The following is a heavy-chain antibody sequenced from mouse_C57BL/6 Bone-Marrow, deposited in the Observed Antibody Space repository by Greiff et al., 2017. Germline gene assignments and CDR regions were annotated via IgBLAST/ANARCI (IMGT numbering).Heavy chain of an antibody. J-gene: IGHJ2*01. CDR1: GFTLSSYA. Sequence: EVMLVESGGGLLKPGGSLKLSCAASGFTLSSYAMSWVRLTPATRLEWVATISDGGGYTYYPDNVQGRFTISRDKDKNNLYLHMSHLKSEDTDLYYCAREGAGAYWGQGTTLTVSS. CDR3: AREGAGAY. V-gene: IGHV5-4*01. CDR2: ISDGGGYT.